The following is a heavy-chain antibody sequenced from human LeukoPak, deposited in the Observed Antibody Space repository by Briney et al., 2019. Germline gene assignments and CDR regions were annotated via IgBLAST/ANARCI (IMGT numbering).Heavy chain of an antibody. V-gene: IGHV3-7*01. CDR1: GFTFSSYC. D-gene: IGHD6-6*01. Sequence: GGSLRLSCAASGFTFSSYCISWVRQAPRKGLEWVANIKQDGSEKYYVDSVKGRLTISRDNAKNSLYLQMNSLRAEDTAVYYCARVAARRDYYYMDVWGKGTTVTVSS. CDR2: IKQDGSEK. CDR3: ARVAARRDYYYMDV. J-gene: IGHJ6*03.